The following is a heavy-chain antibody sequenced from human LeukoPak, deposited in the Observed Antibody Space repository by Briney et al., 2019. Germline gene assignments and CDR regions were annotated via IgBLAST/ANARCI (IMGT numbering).Heavy chain of an antibody. CDR3: ARSVSGYYGR. Sequence: PSETLSLTCTASGYSISSGYYWGWIRQPPRKGLEWIGSICHSGSTYYNPSLKSRVTISVDTSKNQFSLKLSSVTAADTAVYYCARSVSGYYGRWGQGTLVTVSS. D-gene: IGHD3-22*01. CDR2: ICHSGST. J-gene: IGHJ4*02. V-gene: IGHV4-38-2*02. CDR1: GYSISSGYY.